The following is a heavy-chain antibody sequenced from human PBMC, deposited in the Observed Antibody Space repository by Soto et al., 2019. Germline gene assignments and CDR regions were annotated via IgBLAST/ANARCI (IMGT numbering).Heavy chain of an antibody. CDR1: GGSISSYY. D-gene: IGHD1-26*01. J-gene: IGHJ6*02. CDR3: ARQVGRSGSHYCCYYGIDV. CDR2: IYYSGST. V-gene: IGHV4-59*08. Sequence: QVQLQESGPGLVKPSETLSLTCTVSGGSISSYYWSWIRQPPGKGLEWIGSIYYSGSTNYNPSLIKRSTMSVATSTYQFSLMLSCVSAAESAVYYCARQVGRSGSHYCCYYGIDVWGQGTTVSFSS.